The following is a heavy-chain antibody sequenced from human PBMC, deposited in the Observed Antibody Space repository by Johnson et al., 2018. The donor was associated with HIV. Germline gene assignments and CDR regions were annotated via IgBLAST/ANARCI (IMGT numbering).Heavy chain of an antibody. D-gene: IGHD6-13*01. CDR2: ISYDGSNK. Sequence: QVQLVESGGGVVQPGRSLRLSCAASGFTFSSYAMHWVRQAPGKGLEWVAVISYDGSNKYYADSVKGRFTISRDHSRHTLYLQMNSLRAEDTAVYYCARVKQQVVRVGSDAFDIWGQGTMVTVSS. CDR3: ARVKQQVVRVGSDAFDI. V-gene: IGHV3-30*04. J-gene: IGHJ3*02. CDR1: GFTFSSYA.